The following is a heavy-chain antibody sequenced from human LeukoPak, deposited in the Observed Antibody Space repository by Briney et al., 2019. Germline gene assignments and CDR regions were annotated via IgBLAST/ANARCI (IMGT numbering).Heavy chain of an antibody. CDR1: GYTFTSYY. D-gene: IGHD3-22*01. Sequence: ASLKVSCKASGYTFTSYYMHWVRQAPGQGLKWMGIINPSGGSTSYAQKFQGRVTMTRDTSTSTVYMELSSLRSEDTAVYYCARDPDYYDSSGYYYFDYWGQGTLVTVSS. CDR3: ARDPDYYDSSGYYYFDY. J-gene: IGHJ4*02. CDR2: INPSGGST. V-gene: IGHV1-46*03.